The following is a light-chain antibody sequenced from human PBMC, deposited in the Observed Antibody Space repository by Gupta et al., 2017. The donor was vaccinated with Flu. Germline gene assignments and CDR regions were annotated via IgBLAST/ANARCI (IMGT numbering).Light chain of an antibody. CDR2: SNN. CDR3: AAWDDSRNAWV. Sequence: QSVLTQPPSASASPGLRVTISCSGSSSNMRSDTVRWHQQLPGTAPNLLIYSNNQRPSGVPDRFSGSKYGTSASLSISGLQAEEEADYYCAAWDDSRNAWVFGGGTKLTVL. J-gene: IGLJ3*02. V-gene: IGLV1-44*01. CDR1: SSNMRSDT.